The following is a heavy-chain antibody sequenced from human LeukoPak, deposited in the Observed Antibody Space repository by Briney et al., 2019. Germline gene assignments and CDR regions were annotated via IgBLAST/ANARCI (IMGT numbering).Heavy chain of an antibody. J-gene: IGHJ4*02. CDR3: ARVTYNGYQHFDY. CDR2: IHHRGTT. CDR1: GGSISTNTYY. V-gene: IGHV4-39*07. Sequence: PSETLSLTCTVPGGSISTNTYYWGWIRLPPGKGLEWIGEIHHRGTTYYNPSLRSRVTISVDTSKNQFSLRLTSVAAADTAVYYCARVTYNGYQHFDYWGQGNLVTVS. D-gene: IGHD3-10*01.